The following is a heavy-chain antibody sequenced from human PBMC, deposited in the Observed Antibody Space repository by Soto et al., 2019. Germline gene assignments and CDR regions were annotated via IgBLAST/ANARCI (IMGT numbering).Heavy chain of an antibody. J-gene: IGHJ5*02. CDR3: ARVRRGGYYDFWSGPWFDP. V-gene: IGHV4-59*01. CDR2: IYYSGST. D-gene: IGHD3-3*01. Sequence: SETLSLTCTVSGGSISSYYWSWIRQPPGKGLEWIGYIYYSGSTNYNPSLKSRVTISVDTSKNQFSLKLSSVTAADTAVYYCARVRRGGYYDFWSGPWFDPWGQGTLVTVSS. CDR1: GGSISSYY.